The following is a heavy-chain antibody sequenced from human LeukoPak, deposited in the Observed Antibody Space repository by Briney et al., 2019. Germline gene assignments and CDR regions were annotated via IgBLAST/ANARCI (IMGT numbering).Heavy chain of an antibody. J-gene: IGHJ4*02. CDR1: GGSISSYY. CDR2: INHSGST. CDR3: ARGYSQSAVAAKGGFDY. D-gene: IGHD6-19*01. Sequence: PSETLSLTCTVSGGSISSYYWSWIRQPPGKGLEWIGEINHSGSTNYNPSLKSRVTISVDTSKNQFSLKLSSVTAADTAVYYCARGYSQSAVAAKGGFDYWGQGTLVTVSS. V-gene: IGHV4-34*01.